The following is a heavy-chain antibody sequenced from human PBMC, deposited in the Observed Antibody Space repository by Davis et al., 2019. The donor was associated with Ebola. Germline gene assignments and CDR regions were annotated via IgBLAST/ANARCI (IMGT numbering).Heavy chain of an antibody. D-gene: IGHD3-9*01. J-gene: IGHJ5*01. Sequence: GGSLRLSCAASGFTFDDYAMHWVRQAPGKGLEWVSGISWNSGTIDYAGSVKGRFTITRDNVKNTQYLQMNSLRAEDTALYHCTRVNAVTGYSRFDSWGQGTLVTVSS. CDR3: TRVNAVTGYSRFDS. V-gene: IGHV3-9*01. CDR2: ISWNSGTI. CDR1: GFTFDDYA.